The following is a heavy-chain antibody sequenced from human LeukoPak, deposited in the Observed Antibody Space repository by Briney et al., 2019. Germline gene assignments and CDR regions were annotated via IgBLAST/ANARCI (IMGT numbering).Heavy chain of an antibody. CDR2: IYYSGST. CDR3: ARNIVITNFGDHFDY. Sequence: PSETLSLTCTVSGGSISSGDYYWSWIRQPPGKGLEWIGYIYYSGSTYYNPSLKSRVTISVDTSKNQFSLKLSSVTAADTAVYYCARNIVITNFGDHFDYWGQGTLVTVSS. J-gene: IGHJ4*02. CDR1: GGSISSGDYY. D-gene: IGHD3-10*02. V-gene: IGHV4-30-4*01.